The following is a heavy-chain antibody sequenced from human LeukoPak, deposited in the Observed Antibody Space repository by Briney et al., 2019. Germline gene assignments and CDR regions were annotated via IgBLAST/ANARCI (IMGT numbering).Heavy chain of an antibody. CDR1: GFPFSVYE. CDR3: ALLAVASDFDY. CDR2: IGSSGTTI. V-gene: IGHV3-48*03. J-gene: IGHJ4*02. Sequence: GGSLRLSCAVSGFPFSVYEMSWVRQAPGKGLEWVSNIGSSGTTIYYAASVRSRFSTSRDNAKSSLYLQLNSLRAEDTAVYYCALLAVASDFDYWGQGALVTVSS. D-gene: IGHD6-19*01.